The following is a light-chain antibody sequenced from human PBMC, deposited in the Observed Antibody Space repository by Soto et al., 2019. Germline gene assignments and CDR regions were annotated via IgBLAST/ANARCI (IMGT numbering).Light chain of an antibody. J-gene: IGKJ1*01. CDR2: GAS. CDR3: QQYGASPET. V-gene: IGKV3-20*01. Sequence: EIVLTQSPGTLSLSPGERATLSCRTSERVNGNFFAWNQQKPGQAPRLLIHGASSRATDIPERFSGSGSGTDFTLTITRVDPEDSAVYYCQQYGASPETFGQGTKVQIK. CDR1: ERVNGNF.